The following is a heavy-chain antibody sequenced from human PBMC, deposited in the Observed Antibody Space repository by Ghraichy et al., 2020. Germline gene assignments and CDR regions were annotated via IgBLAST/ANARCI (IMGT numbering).Heavy chain of an antibody. Sequence: SETLSLTCTVSGGSISSYYWSWIRQPPGKGLEWIGYIYYSGSTNYNPSLKSRVTISVDTSKNQFSLKLSSVTAADTAVYYCARRPKDCSSTSCYAFDYWGQGTLVTVSS. CDR2: IYYSGST. CDR1: GGSISSYY. V-gene: IGHV4-59*08. D-gene: IGHD2-2*01. J-gene: IGHJ4*02. CDR3: ARRPKDCSSTSCYAFDY.